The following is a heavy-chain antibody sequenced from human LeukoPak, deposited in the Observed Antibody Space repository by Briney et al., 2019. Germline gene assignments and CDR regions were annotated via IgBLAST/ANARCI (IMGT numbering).Heavy chain of an antibody. V-gene: IGHV1-2*02. CDR2: INPNSGGT. J-gene: IGHJ5*02. D-gene: IGHD2-2*01. CDR1: GYTFTGYY. Sequence: ASVKVSCKASGYTFTGYYMHWVRQAPGQGLEWMGWINPNSGGTNYAQKFQGSVTMTRDTSISTAYMELSRLRSDDTAVYYCARDGGYCSSTSCRINNWFDPWGQGTLVTVSS. CDR3: ARDGGYCSSTSCRINNWFDP.